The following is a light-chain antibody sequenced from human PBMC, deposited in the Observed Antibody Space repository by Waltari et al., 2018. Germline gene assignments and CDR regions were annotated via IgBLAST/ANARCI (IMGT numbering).Light chain of an antibody. Sequence: DVVMTQSPLSLPVTLGQSASIPCRFSQSLVYSDGNTYLNWFQQRPGQSPRRLIYKVSNRDSGVPDRFSGSGSGTDFTLTISRLEPEDFAVYYCQQYGSSPRTFGQGTRVEIK. J-gene: IGKJ1*01. CDR3: QQYGSSPRT. V-gene: IGKV2-30*01. CDR1: QSLVYSDGNTY. CDR2: KVS.